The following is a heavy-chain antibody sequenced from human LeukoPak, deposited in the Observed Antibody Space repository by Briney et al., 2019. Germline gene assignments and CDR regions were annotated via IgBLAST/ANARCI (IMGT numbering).Heavy chain of an antibody. CDR3: ARTGSGGYTRADY. D-gene: IGHD2-15*01. Sequence: PGGSLRLSCAASGFTFSSYWMSWVRQAPGKGLEWVANIKQDGSEKYYVDSVKGRFTISRDNAKNSLYLQMNSLRAEDTAVYYCARTGSGGYTRADYWGQGTLVTVSS. V-gene: IGHV3-7*03. J-gene: IGHJ4*02. CDR1: GFTFSSYW. CDR2: IKQDGSEK.